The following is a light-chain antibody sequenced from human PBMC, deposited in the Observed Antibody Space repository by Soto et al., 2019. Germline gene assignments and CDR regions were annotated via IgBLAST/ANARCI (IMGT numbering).Light chain of an antibody. Sequence: QSALTQPASVSGSPGQSITISCTGTSSDVGGYNYVSWYQQHPGKAPKLMIYDVSNRHSGVSNLFSGSKSGNTASLTICGLQAEDDADYYCISYTSSSTPVVFGGGTKLTVL. V-gene: IGLV2-14*01. CDR3: ISYTSSSTPVV. CDR1: SSDVGGYNY. J-gene: IGLJ2*01. CDR2: DVS.